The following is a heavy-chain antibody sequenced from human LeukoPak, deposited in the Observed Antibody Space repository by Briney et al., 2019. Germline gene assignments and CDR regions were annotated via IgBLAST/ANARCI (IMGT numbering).Heavy chain of an antibody. J-gene: IGHJ4*02. D-gene: IGHD3-9*01. CDR2: FDPEDGET. Sequence: ASVKVSCKASGGTFSSYAISWVRQAPGKGLEWMGGFDPEDGETIYAQKFQRRVTMTEDTSTDTAYMELSSLRSEDTAVYYCATPRKGDWLYYFDYWGQGTLVTVSS. CDR3: ATPRKGDWLYYFDY. V-gene: IGHV1-24*01. CDR1: GGTFSSYA.